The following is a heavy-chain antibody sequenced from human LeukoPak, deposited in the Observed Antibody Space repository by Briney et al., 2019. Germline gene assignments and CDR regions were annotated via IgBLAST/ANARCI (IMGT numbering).Heavy chain of an antibody. CDR1: GYTFTSYG. J-gene: IGHJ4*02. Sequence: ASVKVSCKASGYTFTSYGISWVRQAPGQRLEWMGWISAYNGNTNYAQKLQGRVTMTTDTSTSTAYMELRNLRSDDTAVYYCARAGGGWFGEYLGYWGQGTLVTVSS. V-gene: IGHV1-18*04. CDR2: ISAYNGNT. CDR3: ARAGGGWFGEYLGY. D-gene: IGHD3-10*01.